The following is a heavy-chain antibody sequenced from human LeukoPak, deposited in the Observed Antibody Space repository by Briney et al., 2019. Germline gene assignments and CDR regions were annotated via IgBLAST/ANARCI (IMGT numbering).Heavy chain of an antibody. J-gene: IGHJ3*02. CDR3: ASPWYYYDSSYAFDI. Sequence: GGSLRLSCAASGFTFSSYWMSWVRQAPGKGLEWVANIKQDGSEIYYVDSVKGRFTISRDNAKNSLYLQMNSLRAEDTAVYYCASPWYYYDSSYAFDIWGQGTMVTVSS. V-gene: IGHV3-7*01. CDR1: GFTFSSYW. D-gene: IGHD3-22*01. CDR2: IKQDGSEI.